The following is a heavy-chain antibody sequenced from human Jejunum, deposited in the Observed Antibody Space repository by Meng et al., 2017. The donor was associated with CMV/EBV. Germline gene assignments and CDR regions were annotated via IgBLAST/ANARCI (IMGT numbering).Heavy chain of an antibody. D-gene: IGHD2-15*01. CDR1: SGPA. V-gene: IGHV3-73*01. CDR2: IRSKANNYAT. Sequence: SGPAVPWVRQASGKGLEWVGRIRSKANNYATAYAASVKGRFTFSRDDSENTAYLQMNSLKTEDTAVYYCSSSCSGATCYDYYGMDVWGQGTTVTVSS. CDR3: SSSCSGATCYDYYGMDV. J-gene: IGHJ6*02.